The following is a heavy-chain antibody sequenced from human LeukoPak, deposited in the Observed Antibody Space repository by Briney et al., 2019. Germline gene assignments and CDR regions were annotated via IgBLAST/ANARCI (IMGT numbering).Heavy chain of an antibody. V-gene: IGHV3-23*01. Sequence: GGSLRLSCAASGFTFSSYAMSWVRQAPGKGLEWVSAISGSGGSTYYADSVKGRFTISRDNSKNTLYLQMNSLRAEDTAVYYCAKPLGYCSSTSCQYYFDYWGQGTLVTVSS. CDR1: GFTFSSYA. J-gene: IGHJ4*02. CDR2: ISGSGGST. D-gene: IGHD2-2*01. CDR3: AKPLGYCSSTSCQYYFDY.